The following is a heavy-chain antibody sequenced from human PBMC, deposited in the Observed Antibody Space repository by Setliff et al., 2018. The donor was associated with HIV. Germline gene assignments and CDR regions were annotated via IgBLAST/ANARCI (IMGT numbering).Heavy chain of an antibody. J-gene: IGHJ4*02. V-gene: IGHV4-34*01. CDR1: GDSFSDCY. CDR3: ARANWGYPRPNYFDS. D-gene: IGHD7-27*01. Sequence: PSETLSLTCAVYGDSFSDCYWTWIRQPPGRGLEWIGEVNHFGTTNYNQSLKSRVTISAEKSKNQFSLNLSSVTAADTATYYCARANWGYPRPNYFDSWGQGTLVTVSS. CDR2: VNHFGTT.